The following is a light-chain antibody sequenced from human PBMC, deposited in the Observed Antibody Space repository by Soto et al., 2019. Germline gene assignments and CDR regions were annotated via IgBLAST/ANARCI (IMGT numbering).Light chain of an antibody. CDR2: GAS. V-gene: IGKV1-9*01. CDR3: QQVHDSPIT. CDR1: QAISSY. Sequence: DIPLTQSPSFLSASVGDRVTVTCRSSQAISSYLAWYQQKPGKAPKILIYGASTLQSGVPPRFGGSGSGTAFTLTISSLQPEDFATYFCQQVHDSPITFGGGTKVEIK. J-gene: IGKJ4*01.